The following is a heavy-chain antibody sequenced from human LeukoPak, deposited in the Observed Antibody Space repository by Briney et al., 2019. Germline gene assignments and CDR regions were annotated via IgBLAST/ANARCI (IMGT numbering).Heavy chain of an antibody. D-gene: IGHD6-19*01. CDR1: GFTFSSYG. V-gene: IGHV3-33*01. CDR2: IWYGGSNK. J-gene: IGHJ3*02. Sequence: TGRSLRLSCAASGFTFSSYGMHWVRQAPGKGLEWVAVIWYGGSNKYYADSVKGRFTISRDNSKNTLYLQMNSLRAEDTAVYYCARDKGYSSGKDIWGQGTMVTVSS. CDR3: ARDKGYSSGKDI.